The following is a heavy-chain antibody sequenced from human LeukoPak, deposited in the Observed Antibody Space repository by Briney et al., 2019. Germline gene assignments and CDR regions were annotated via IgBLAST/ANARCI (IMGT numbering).Heavy chain of an antibody. CDR1: GFTFSSYA. J-gene: IGHJ4*02. D-gene: IGHD4-17*01. CDR3: ARGPLYGDYEYFDY. V-gene: IGHV3-30-3*01. CDR2: ISYDGSNK. Sequence: GGSLRLSCAASGFTFSSYALHWVRQAPGKGLEWVAVISYDGSNKYYADSVKGRFTISRDNSKNTLYLQMNSLRAEDTAVYYCARGPLYGDYEYFDYWGQGTLVTVSS.